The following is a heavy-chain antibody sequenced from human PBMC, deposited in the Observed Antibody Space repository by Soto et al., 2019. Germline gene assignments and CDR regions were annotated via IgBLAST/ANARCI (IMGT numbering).Heavy chain of an antibody. D-gene: IGHD5-18*01. CDR2: ISYDGSNK. J-gene: IGHJ3*02. Sequence: QVQLVESGGGVVQPGRSLRLSCAASGFTFSSYGMHWVRQAPGKGLEWVAVISYDGSNKYYADSVKGRFTISRDNCKNTLYLQMNSLRAEDTAVYYCAKDYVDKAGGRDDAFDIWGQGTMVTVSS. CDR3: AKDYVDKAGGRDDAFDI. V-gene: IGHV3-30*18. CDR1: GFTFSSYG.